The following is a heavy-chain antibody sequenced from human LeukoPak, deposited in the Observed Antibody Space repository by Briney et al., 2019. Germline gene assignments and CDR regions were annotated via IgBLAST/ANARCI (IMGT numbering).Heavy chain of an antibody. CDR3: ARDRHGSSYAFDI. CDR2: ISGSGYYT. V-gene: IGHV3-21*01. D-gene: IGHD6-6*01. Sequence: GGSLRLSCAASGFTFSSHSMNWVRQAPGKGLEWVSSISGSGYYTYYADSVKGRFTISRDNAEDSLFLQMNSLRAEDTAVYYCARDRHGSSYAFDIWGQGTMVTVSS. CDR1: GFTFSSHS. J-gene: IGHJ3*02.